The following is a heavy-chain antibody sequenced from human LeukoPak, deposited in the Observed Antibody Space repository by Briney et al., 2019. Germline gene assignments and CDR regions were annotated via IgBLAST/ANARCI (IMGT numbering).Heavy chain of an antibody. J-gene: IGHJ3*02. CDR2: IYYSGST. CDR3: ARVQKGYSSGWYEVVPFDI. CDR1: GDSISSYY. D-gene: IGHD6-19*01. V-gene: IGHV4-59*01. Sequence: SETLSLTCTVSGDSISSYYWSWIRQPPGKGLEWIGYIYYSGSTNYNPSLKSRVTISVDTSKNHFSLKLSSVPAADTAVYYSARVQKGYSSGWYEVVPFDIWGQGTMVTVSS.